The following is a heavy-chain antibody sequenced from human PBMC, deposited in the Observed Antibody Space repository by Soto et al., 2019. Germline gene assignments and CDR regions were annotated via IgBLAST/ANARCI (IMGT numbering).Heavy chain of an antibody. J-gene: IGHJ6*02. V-gene: IGHV4-30-2*01. D-gene: IGHD2-21*02. Sequence: SVTLSLTCAVAGGSISGGGYSRSWIRQPPGKGLEWIGYIYHSGSTYYNPSLKSRVTISVDRSKNQFSLKLSSVTAADMAVYYCARAPPVVTRQYYYGMDVWGQGTTVTVSS. CDR1: GGSISGGGYS. CDR3: ARAPPVVTRQYYYGMDV. CDR2: IYHSGST.